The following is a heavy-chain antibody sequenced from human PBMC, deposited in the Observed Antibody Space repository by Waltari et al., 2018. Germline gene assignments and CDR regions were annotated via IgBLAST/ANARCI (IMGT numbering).Heavy chain of an antibody. D-gene: IGHD4-17*01. CDR3: TIYRDGDYVSLGFDP. V-gene: IGHV1-24*01. CDR2: FDPEHGEI. Sequence: QVQLLQSGAEVKKHGASVKVSCKVSGDTVRELANHCVRQAPGKGLEWMGGFDPEHGEIISAQKFQGRLTLTEVTSTDTAYMELSSLRSEDTAVYYCTIYRDGDYVSLGFDPWGQGTLVTVSS. CDR1: GDTVRELA. J-gene: IGHJ5*02.